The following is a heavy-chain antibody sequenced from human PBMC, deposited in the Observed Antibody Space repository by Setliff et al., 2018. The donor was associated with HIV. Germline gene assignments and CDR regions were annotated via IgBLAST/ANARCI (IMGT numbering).Heavy chain of an antibody. CDR3: ARDRASSGYYARFDH. CDR1: GFTFSSYW. CDR2: INSDGSST. J-gene: IGHJ4*02. D-gene: IGHD3-22*01. V-gene: IGHV3-74*03. Sequence: GGSLRLSCAASGFTFSSYWMHWVRQAPGKGLVWVSHINSDGSSTTYADSMKGRFTISRDNAKKLVYLQMNSLRAEDTAIYYCARDRASSGYYARFDHWGQGTLVTVSS.